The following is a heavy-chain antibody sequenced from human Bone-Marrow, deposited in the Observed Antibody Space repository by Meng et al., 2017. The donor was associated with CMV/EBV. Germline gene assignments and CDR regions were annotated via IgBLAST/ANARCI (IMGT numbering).Heavy chain of an antibody. CDR2: VYYNGKT. Sequence: LSCTVSGGSITNDEYYWNWIRQHPDRGLEWIGYVYYNGKTYYNPSPESRIAISIDTSKNQFSLKMTSVTAADTALYYCARSPVLPGYEFDPWGQGILVTVSS. J-gene: IGHJ5*02. V-gene: IGHV4-31*03. CDR3: ARSPVLPGYEFDP. D-gene: IGHD5-12*01. CDR1: GGSITNDEYY.